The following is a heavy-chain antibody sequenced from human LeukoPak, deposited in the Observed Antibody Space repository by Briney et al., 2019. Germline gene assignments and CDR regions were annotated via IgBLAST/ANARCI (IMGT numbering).Heavy chain of an antibody. Sequence: PGGSLRLSCAASGFTFSSYSMNWVRQAPGKGLEWVSSISSSSSYIYYADSVKGRFTISRDNAKNSLYLQMNSLRAEDTAVYYCARSYSVVVIGAFDIWGQGTMVTVSS. CDR2: ISSSSSYI. J-gene: IGHJ3*02. D-gene: IGHD2-15*01. V-gene: IGHV3-21*01. CDR3: ARSYSVVVIGAFDI. CDR1: GFTFSSYS.